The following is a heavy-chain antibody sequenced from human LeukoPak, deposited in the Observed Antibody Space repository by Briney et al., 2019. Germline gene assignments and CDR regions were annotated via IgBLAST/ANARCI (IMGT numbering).Heavy chain of an antibody. J-gene: IGHJ5*02. D-gene: IGHD2-2*01. V-gene: IGHV1-69*05. CDR1: GGTFSRYA. CDR3: ASGYCSSTSCYQENWFDP. Sequence: SVEVSCKASGGTFSRYAISWVRQAHGQGLEWMGGIIPIFGTANYAQKFQGRVTITTDESTSTAYMELSSLRSEDTAVYYCASGYCSSTSCYQENWFDPWGQGTLVTVSS. CDR2: IIPIFGTA.